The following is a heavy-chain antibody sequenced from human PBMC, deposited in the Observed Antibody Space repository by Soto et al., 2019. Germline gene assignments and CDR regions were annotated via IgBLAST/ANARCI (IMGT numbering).Heavy chain of an antibody. CDR1: GGTFSSYA. Sequence: ASVKVSCKASGGTFSSYAISWVRQAPGQGLEWMGGIIPIFGTANYAQKFQGRVTITADESTSTAYMELSSLRSEDTAVYYCARDLAVAGNYYYGMDVWGQGTTVTVSS. CDR3: ARDLAVAGNYYYGMDV. V-gene: IGHV1-69*13. D-gene: IGHD6-19*01. CDR2: IIPIFGTA. J-gene: IGHJ6*02.